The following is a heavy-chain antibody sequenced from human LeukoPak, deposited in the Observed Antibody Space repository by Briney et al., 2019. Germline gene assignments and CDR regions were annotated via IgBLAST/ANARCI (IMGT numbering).Heavy chain of an antibody. D-gene: IGHD2-8*01. CDR2: ISGGGDNT. CDR3: ARASYCSNGVCYLVEY. Sequence: GGSRRLSCEASGFTFSSYAMSWVRQAPGKGLEWVSSISGGGDNTYYADSVKGRFTISRDNSKNTLYLQMNSLRAEDTAVYYCARASYCSNGVCYLVEYWGQGTLVTVSS. J-gene: IGHJ4*02. CDR1: GFTFSSYA. V-gene: IGHV3-23*01.